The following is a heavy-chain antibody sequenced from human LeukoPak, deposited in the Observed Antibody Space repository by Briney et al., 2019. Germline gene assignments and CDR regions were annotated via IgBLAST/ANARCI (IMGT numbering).Heavy chain of an antibody. J-gene: IGHJ4*02. Sequence: PGGSLRLSCAASEFSVGSNYMAWVRQAPGKGLEWVSAISGSDGSTYYADSVKGRFTISRDNSKNTLYLQMNSLRAEDTAVYYCVKGHHYGSGSYWVWGQGTLVTVSS. D-gene: IGHD3-10*01. CDR2: ISGSDGST. CDR3: VKGHHYGSGSYWV. CDR1: EFSVGSNY. V-gene: IGHV3-23*01.